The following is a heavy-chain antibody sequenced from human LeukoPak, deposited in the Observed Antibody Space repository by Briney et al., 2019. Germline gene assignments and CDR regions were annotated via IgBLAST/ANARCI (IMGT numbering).Heavy chain of an antibody. Sequence: GGSLRLSCAASGFTVSSNYMSWVRQAPGKGLEWVSVIYSGGSTYYADSVKGRFTISRDNSKNTLYLQMNSLRAEDTAVYYCARENRNGYHVDFWGQGTLVTVSS. CDR3: ARENRNGYHVDF. CDR2: IYSGGST. V-gene: IGHV3-66*01. J-gene: IGHJ4*02. D-gene: IGHD3-22*01. CDR1: GFTVSSNY.